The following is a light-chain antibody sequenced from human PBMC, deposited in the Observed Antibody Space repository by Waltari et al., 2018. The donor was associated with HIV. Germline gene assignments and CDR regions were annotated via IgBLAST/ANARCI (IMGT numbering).Light chain of an antibody. Sequence: DIQLTQSPSSLSASVGDRVTITCRVSQVFSTFLNWYRQKPGKVPNLLIYSASNLQSGVPCRFSGSGSGTDFTLTISSPQPEDVATYDGQRTYLITFGQGTRLEIK. J-gene: IGKJ5*01. CDR1: QVFSTF. V-gene: IGKV1-27*01. CDR2: SAS. CDR3: QRTYLIT.